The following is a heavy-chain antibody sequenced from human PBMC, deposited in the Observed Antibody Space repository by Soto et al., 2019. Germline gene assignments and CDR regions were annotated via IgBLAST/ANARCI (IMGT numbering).Heavy chain of an antibody. Sequence: GGSLRLSCAASGFTFSNAWMSWVRQAPGKGLEWVGRIKSKTDGGTTDYAAPVKGRFTISRDDSKNTLYLQMNSLKTEDTAVYYCTTRVYRAVACDDAFDIWGQGTMVTVSS. CDR1: GFTFSNAW. V-gene: IGHV3-15*01. J-gene: IGHJ3*02. D-gene: IGHD6-19*01. CDR3: TTRVYRAVACDDAFDI. CDR2: IKSKTDGGTT.